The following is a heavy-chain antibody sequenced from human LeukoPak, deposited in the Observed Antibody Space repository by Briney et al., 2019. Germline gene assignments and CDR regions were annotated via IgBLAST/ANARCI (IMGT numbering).Heavy chain of an antibody. V-gene: IGHV3-23*01. D-gene: IGHD3-22*01. Sequence: GSLRLSCAASGFTFSSYAMSLVRQAPGKGLEWVSAISGSGGSTYYADSVKGRFTISRDNSKNTLYLQMNSLRAEDTAVYYCAKDFIVVSETDAFDIWGQGTMVTVSS. CDR3: AKDFIVVSETDAFDI. CDR1: GFTFSSYA. J-gene: IGHJ3*02. CDR2: ISGSGGST.